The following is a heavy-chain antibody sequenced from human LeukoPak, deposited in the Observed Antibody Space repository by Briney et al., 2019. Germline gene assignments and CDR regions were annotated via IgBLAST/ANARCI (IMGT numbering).Heavy chain of an antibody. D-gene: IGHD3-10*01. Sequence: WASVKVSCKASGYTFTGYYMHWVRQAPEQGLEWMGWINPNSGGTNYAQKSQGRVTMTRDTSISTAYMELSSLRSDDTAVYYCAREAVSMVRGIYYYYDGMDAWGQGTTVTVSS. CDR2: INPNSGGT. V-gene: IGHV1-2*02. CDR3: AREAVSMVRGIYYYYDGMDA. CDR1: GYTFTGYY. J-gene: IGHJ6*02.